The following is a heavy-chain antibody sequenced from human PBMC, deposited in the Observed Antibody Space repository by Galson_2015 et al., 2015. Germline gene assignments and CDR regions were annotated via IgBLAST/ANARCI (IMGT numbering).Heavy chain of an antibody. CDR3: ARERGPSIAARPHYYYYMDV. V-gene: IGHV3-53*01. Sequence: SLRLSCAASGFTVSSNYVSWVRQAPGKGLEWVSVIYSGGSTYYADSVKGRFTISRDNSKNTLYLQMNSLRAEDTAVYYCARERGPSIAARPHYYYYMDVWGKGTTVTVSS. CDR2: IYSGGST. J-gene: IGHJ6*03. CDR1: GFTVSSNY. D-gene: IGHD6-6*01.